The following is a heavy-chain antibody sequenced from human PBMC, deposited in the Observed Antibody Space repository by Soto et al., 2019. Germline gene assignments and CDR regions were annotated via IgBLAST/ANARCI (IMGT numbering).Heavy chain of an antibody. V-gene: IGHV2-5*02. CDR1: GFSLSTSGVG. Sequence: SGPTLVNPTQTLTLTCTFSGFSLSTSGVGVGWIRQPPGKALEWLALIYWDDDKRYSPSLKSRLTITKDTSKNQVVLTMTNMDPVDTATYYCAHSGQLGYCSGGSCYSLDFDYWGQGTLVTVSS. D-gene: IGHD2-15*01. CDR2: IYWDDDK. J-gene: IGHJ4*02. CDR3: AHSGQLGYCSGGSCYSLDFDY.